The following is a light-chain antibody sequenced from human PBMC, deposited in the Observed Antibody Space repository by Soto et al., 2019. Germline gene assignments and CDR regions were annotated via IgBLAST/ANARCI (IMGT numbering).Light chain of an antibody. Sequence: IVLTQSPATLSLSPGERATLSCRASQSVTRYLAWYQQKPGLAPRFLMFDASNRATGVPPRFSGSGSGTDFTLTISSLEPEDFAVYYCQQRDTWPITFGQGTRLEIK. CDR2: DAS. V-gene: IGKV3-11*01. J-gene: IGKJ5*01. CDR3: QQRDTWPIT. CDR1: QSVTRY.